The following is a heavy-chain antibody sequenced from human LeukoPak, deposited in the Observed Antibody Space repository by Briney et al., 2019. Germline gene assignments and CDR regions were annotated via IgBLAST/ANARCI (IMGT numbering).Heavy chain of an antibody. V-gene: IGHV3-23*01. J-gene: IGHJ4*02. D-gene: IGHD2-2*01. CDR2: ISASGGGT. CDR3: AKDGGPNYCSSTSCYQYYFDY. Sequence: GGSLRLSCAASGFTFSIYDLSWVRQAPGKGLEWVSAISASGGGTYYTDSVKGRFTISRDNSKNTLYLQMNSLRAEDTAVYYCAKDGGPNYCSSTSCYQYYFDYWGQGTLVTVSS. CDR1: GFTFSIYD.